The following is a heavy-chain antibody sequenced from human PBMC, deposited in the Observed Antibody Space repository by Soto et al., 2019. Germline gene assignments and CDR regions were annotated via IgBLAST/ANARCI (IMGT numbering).Heavy chain of an antibody. D-gene: IGHD6-19*01. J-gene: IGHJ4*02. CDR1: GGSIRRYY. CDR3: ARLNAVAGSDY. CDR2: IYYSGST. Sequence: NPSPPFTVSGGSIRRYYRSWVRQPPGKGLEWIGYIYYSGSTNYNPSLKSRVTISVDTSKNQFSLKLSSVTAAHTAVYYCARLNAVAGSDYWGQGTLLTVSS. V-gene: IGHV4-59*01.